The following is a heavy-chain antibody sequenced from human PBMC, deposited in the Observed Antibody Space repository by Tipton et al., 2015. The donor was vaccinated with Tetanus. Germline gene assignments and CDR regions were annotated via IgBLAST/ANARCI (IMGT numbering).Heavy chain of an antibody. D-gene: IGHD4-17*01. V-gene: IGHV4-30-4*01. CDR3: ARYTVTNFDFDY. J-gene: IGHJ4*02. CDR1: GGSISSGDYY. CDR2: IYYSGST. Sequence: TLSLTCTVSGGSISSGDYYWSWIRQPPGKGLEWIGYIYYSGSTYYDPSLKSRVTIPVDTSKNQFSLKLSSVTAADTAVYYCARYTVTNFDFDYWGQGTLVTVSS.